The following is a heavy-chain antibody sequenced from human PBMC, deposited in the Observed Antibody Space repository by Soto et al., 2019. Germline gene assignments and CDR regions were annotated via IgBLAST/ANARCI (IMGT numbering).Heavy chain of an antibody. CDR1: GFTFSSYG. CDR2: ISYDGSNK. Sequence: GGSLRLSCAASGFTFSSYGMHWVRQAPGKGLEWVAVISYDGSNKYYADSVKGRFTISRDNSKNTLYLQMNSLRAEDTAVYYCAKVAGVVVVAATGAFDIWGQGTMVTVSS. J-gene: IGHJ3*02. CDR3: AKVAGVVVVAATGAFDI. D-gene: IGHD2-15*01. V-gene: IGHV3-30*18.